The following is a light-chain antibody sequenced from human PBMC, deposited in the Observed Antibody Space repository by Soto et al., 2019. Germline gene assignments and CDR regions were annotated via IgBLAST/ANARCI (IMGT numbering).Light chain of an antibody. CDR1: QSVSSY. CDR3: QQGSNWPPT. V-gene: IGKV3-11*01. J-gene: IGKJ5*01. Sequence: EIVLTQSPATLSLSPGERATLSCRASQSVSSYLAWYQQKPGQAPRLLIYDASNRATGIPARFSGSGSGTDFTLTLSILEPEDFAVYYCQQGSNWPPTFGQGTRLEIK. CDR2: DAS.